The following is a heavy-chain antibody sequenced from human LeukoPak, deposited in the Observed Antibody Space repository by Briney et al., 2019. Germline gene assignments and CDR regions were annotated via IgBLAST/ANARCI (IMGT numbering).Heavy chain of an antibody. CDR3: ARTVAHGSADH. Sequence: SQTLSLTRTVSGVAISSYYWSCIRQPPGKGLEWIAYIHSSGSTTYNPSLQSRITISVDTSRTQFSLKLSSVTAADTAVYYCARTVAHGSADHWGQGTPVTVSS. D-gene: IGHD5-24*01. V-gene: IGHV4-59*01. CDR2: IHSSGST. CDR1: GVAISSYY. J-gene: IGHJ4*02.